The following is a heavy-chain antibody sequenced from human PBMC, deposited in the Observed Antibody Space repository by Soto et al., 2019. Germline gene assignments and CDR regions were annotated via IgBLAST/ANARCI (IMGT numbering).Heavy chain of an antibody. CDR1: SASISSSSYT. D-gene: IGHD2-2*01. J-gene: IGHJ6*02. Sequence: PSETLSLTCTVSSASISSSSYTWGWIRQPPGKGLEWIGSIYYSGTTYYNPSLNSRVTVSVDTSKNQFSLKVTSVTAADTAVYYCARLHGYCISSSCHDQDAMDVWGQGTTVTVSS. CDR2: IYYSGTT. V-gene: IGHV4-39*01. CDR3: ARLHGYCISSSCHDQDAMDV.